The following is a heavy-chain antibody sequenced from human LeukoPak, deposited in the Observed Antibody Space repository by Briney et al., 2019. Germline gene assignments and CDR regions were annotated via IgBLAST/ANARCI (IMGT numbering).Heavy chain of an antibody. Sequence: GGSLRLSCAASGFTFSNAWMSWVRQAPGKGLEWVGRIKSKTDGGTTDYAAPVKGRFTISRDDSKNTLYLQMNSLRAEDTAVYYCARDDMVVPAAKPRNFDYWGQGTLVTVSS. V-gene: IGHV3-15*01. CDR3: ARDDMVVPAAKPRNFDY. CDR2: IKSKTDGGTT. J-gene: IGHJ4*02. D-gene: IGHD2-2*01. CDR1: GFTFSNAW.